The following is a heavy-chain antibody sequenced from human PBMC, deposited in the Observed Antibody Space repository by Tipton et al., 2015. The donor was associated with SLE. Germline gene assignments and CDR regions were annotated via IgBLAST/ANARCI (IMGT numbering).Heavy chain of an antibody. CDR3: AIRSSSGWYADAFDI. D-gene: IGHD6-19*01. CDR1: GFTFSSYA. J-gene: IGHJ3*02. CDR2: ISYDGSNK. Sequence: SLRLSCAASGFTFSSYAMHWVRQAPGKGLEWVAVISYDGSNKYYADSVKGRFTISRDNSKNTLYLQMDSLRAEDTAVYYCAIRSSSGWYADAFDIWGQGTMVAVSS. V-gene: IGHV3-30-3*01.